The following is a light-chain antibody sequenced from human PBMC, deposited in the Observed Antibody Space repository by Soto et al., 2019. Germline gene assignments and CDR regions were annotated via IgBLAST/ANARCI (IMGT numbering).Light chain of an antibody. CDR3: TSYAGGNNV. J-gene: IGLJ1*01. CDR2: DVN. CDR1: SSDVGGYDH. Sequence: QSALTQPRSVSGSPGQSVTISCTGTSSDVGGYDHVSWFQHHPGKAPRLLIFDVNKRPSVVPYRFSGSKSGNTASLTISELESDDEADYYCTSYAGGNNVFGTGTKLTVL. V-gene: IGLV2-11*01.